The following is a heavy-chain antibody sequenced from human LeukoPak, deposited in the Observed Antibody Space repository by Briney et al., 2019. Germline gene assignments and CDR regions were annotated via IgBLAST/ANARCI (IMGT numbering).Heavy chain of an antibody. CDR2: INHSGST. CDR1: GGSFSGYY. Sequence: SETLSLTCAVYGGSFSGYYWSWIRQPPGKGLEWIGEINHSGSTNYNPSLKSRVTISVDTSKNQFSLKLSSVTAADTAVYYCARLNWNDVADFDYWGQGTLVTVSS. CDR3: ARLNWNDVADFDY. J-gene: IGHJ4*02. V-gene: IGHV4-34*01. D-gene: IGHD1-1*01.